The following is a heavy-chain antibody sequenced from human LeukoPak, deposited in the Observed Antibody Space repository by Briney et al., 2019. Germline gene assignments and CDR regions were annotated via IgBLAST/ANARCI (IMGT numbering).Heavy chain of an antibody. CDR1: GFTFSSYS. V-gene: IGHV3-21*01. Sequence: GGSLRLSCAASGFTFSSYSMNWVRQAPGKGLEWVSSISSSSSYIYYADSVKGRFTISRDNAKNSLYLQVNSLRAEDTAVYYCAREANYYYYMDVWGKGTTVTVSS. CDR2: ISSSSSYI. J-gene: IGHJ6*03. CDR3: AREANYYYYMDV.